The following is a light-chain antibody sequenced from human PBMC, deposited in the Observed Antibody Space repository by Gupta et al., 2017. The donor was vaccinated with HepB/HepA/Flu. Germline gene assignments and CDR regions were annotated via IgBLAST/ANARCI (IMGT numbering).Light chain of an antibody. V-gene: IGLV2-14*03. CDR1: STDVGLYNY. Sequence: QSALPHPASVAGAPGQSITISCTGTSTDVGLYNYVSCYQQHPAKPPNLMFYDVSNRPSGVSRRFSGSKSGNTASLTTSGLQAEDEADYYCTSYTSSNTLVFGTGTEVTVL. J-gene: IGLJ1*01. CDR3: TSYTSSNTLV. CDR2: DVS.